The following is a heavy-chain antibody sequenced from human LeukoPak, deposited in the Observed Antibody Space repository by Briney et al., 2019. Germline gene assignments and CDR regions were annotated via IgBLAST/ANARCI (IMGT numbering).Heavy chain of an antibody. Sequence: ASVKVSCKASGYTFTSYGISWVRQAPGQGLEWMGWISAYNGNTNYAQKLQGRVTMTTDTSTSTAYMELRSLRSDDTAVYYCARELKMGYSSSYWFDPSGQGTLVTVSS. J-gene: IGHJ5*02. CDR2: ISAYNGNT. D-gene: IGHD6-13*01. CDR1: GYTFTSYG. CDR3: ARELKMGYSSSYWFDP. V-gene: IGHV1-18*01.